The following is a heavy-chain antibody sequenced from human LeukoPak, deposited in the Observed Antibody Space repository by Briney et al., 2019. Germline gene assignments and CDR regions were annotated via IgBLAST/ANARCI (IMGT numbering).Heavy chain of an antibody. CDR1: GGTFNNYA. D-gene: IGHD1-26*01. V-gene: IGHV1-69*06. CDR3: AREDDTGRYMGDDAFDI. Sequence: GASVKVSCKASGGTFNNYAISWVRQAPGQGLEWMGGIIPISDTANDAQKSKGRVTITADKSTSTVYMELSSLRSEDTAVYYCAREDDTGRYMGDDAFDIWGQGTMVTVSS. CDR2: IIPISDTA. J-gene: IGHJ3*02.